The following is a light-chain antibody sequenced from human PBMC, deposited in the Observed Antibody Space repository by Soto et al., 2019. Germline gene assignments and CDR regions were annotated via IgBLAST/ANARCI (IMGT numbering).Light chain of an antibody. CDR2: AAS. CDR3: QQYDSAPLT. V-gene: IGKV1-27*01. J-gene: IGKJ4*01. Sequence: DIQMTQAPSSLSASVGDRVTITCRARQDISTYLAWYQQKPGKVPRLLISAASTLQSGVPPRFSGSGSGTDFTLTISSLQPEDFATYYCQQYDSAPLTFGGGTKVDIK. CDR1: QDISTY.